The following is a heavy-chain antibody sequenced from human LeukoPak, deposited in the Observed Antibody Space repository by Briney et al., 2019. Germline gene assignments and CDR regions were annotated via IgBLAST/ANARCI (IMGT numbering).Heavy chain of an antibody. CDR1: GDSVSSNSSA. Sequence: SQTLSLTCAISGDSVSSNSSAWNWIRQSPSRGLEWLGRTYYRSKWYNDYAVSVKSRITINPDTSKNQFSLQLNSVTPEDTAVYYCARTVGVAVRGGEFDYWGQGTLVTVSS. CDR2: TYYRSKWYN. V-gene: IGHV6-1*01. J-gene: IGHJ4*02. CDR3: ARTVGVAVRGGEFDY. D-gene: IGHD3-16*01.